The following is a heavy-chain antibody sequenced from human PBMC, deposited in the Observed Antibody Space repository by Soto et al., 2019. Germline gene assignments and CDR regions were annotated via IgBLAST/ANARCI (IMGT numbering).Heavy chain of an antibody. D-gene: IGHD3-9*01. CDR1: GFTFSSYA. CDR3: AKLSDILTGYQMIYYYYYYGMDV. CDR2: ISGSGGST. J-gene: IGHJ6*02. V-gene: IGHV3-23*01. Sequence: GGSLRLSCAASGFTFSSYAMSWVRQAPGKGLEWVSAISGSGGSTYYADSVKGRFTISRDNSKNTLYLQMNSLRAEDTAVYYCAKLSDILTGYQMIYYYYYYGMDVWGQGT.